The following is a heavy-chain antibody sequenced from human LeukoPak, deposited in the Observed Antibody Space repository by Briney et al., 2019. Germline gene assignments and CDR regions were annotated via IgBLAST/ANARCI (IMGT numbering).Heavy chain of an antibody. J-gene: IGHJ4*02. Sequence: SETLSLTCSVSGGSLSNYFWSWIRQPPGRGLEYIGYLYFSGSTNYNPSLKSRVTISVDTSKNQFSLKLSSVTAADTAVYYFARLLGGAARPVLDYFDYWGQGTLVTVSS. CDR1: GGSLSNYF. CDR2: LYFSGST. CDR3: ARLLGGAARPVLDYFDY. V-gene: IGHV4-59*01. D-gene: IGHD6-6*01.